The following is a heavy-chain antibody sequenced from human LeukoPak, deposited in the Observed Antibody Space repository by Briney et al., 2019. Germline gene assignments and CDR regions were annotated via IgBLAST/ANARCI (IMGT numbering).Heavy chain of an antibody. V-gene: IGHV4-34*01. CDR1: GGSFSGYY. CDR3: ARGGPPNIVVVVAATHFDY. Sequence: PSETLSLTCAVYGGSFSGYYWSWIRQPPGKGLEWIGEINHSGSTSYNPSLKSRVTISVDTSKNQFSLKLSSVTAADTAVYYCARGGPPNIVVVVAATHFDYWGQGTLVTASS. D-gene: IGHD2-15*01. J-gene: IGHJ4*02. CDR2: INHSGST.